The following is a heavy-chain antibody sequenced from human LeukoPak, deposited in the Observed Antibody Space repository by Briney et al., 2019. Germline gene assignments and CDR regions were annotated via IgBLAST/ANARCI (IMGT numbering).Heavy chain of an antibody. J-gene: IGHJ5*02. CDR1: GGSISSYY. CDR2: IYTSGST. V-gene: IGHV4-4*07. Sequence: ASETLSLTCTVSGGSISSYYWSWIRQPAGKGLEWIGRIYTSGSTNYNPSLKSRVTMSVDTSKNQFSLKLSFVTAADTAVYYCARDKDDSSGYDCSDPWGQGTLVTVSS. D-gene: IGHD3-22*01. CDR3: ARDKDDSSGYDCSDP.